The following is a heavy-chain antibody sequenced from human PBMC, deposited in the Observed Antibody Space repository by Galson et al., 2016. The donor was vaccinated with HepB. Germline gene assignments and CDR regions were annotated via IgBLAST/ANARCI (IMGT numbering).Heavy chain of an antibody. D-gene: IGHD4-23*01. CDR3: ARDLPDSPIGGGFDL. CDR2: IHHSGTT. J-gene: IGHJ3*01. Sequence: TLSLTCIVSRGSISSGGYHWHWLRQQSGKGLEWIGYIHHSGTTYYESSFQSRVTMSVDTSKNQFSLKLTSVTAADTAVYYCARDLPDSPIGGGFDLWGQGTTVTVSS. CDR1: RGSISSGGYH. V-gene: IGHV4-31*03.